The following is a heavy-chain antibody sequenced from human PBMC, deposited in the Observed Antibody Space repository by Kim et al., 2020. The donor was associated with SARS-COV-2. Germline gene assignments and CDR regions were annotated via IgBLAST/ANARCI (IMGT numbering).Heavy chain of an antibody. D-gene: IGHD2-15*01. V-gene: IGHV3-23*01. J-gene: IGHJ6*02. CDR2: ISGSGGST. CDR1: GFSFSSYA. Sequence: GGSLRLSCAASGFSFSSYAMNWVRQAPGKGLEWVSAISGSGGSTFYADSVKGRFTISRDNSENTVYLKVSSLRAEDTAVYYCRGGRMDVWGQGTTVTVSS. CDR3: RGGRMDV.